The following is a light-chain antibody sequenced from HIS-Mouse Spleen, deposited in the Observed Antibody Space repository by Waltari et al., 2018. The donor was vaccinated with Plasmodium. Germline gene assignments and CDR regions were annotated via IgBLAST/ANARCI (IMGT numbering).Light chain of an antibody. CDR3: CSYAGSSTFV. V-gene: IGLV2-23*03. CDR2: EGS. Sequence: QSALPQPAPVSGSPGQSITISRTGTSSAVGIFNLVPWYQQHPGKAPKLMIYEGSKRPSGVSNRFSGSKSGNTASLTISGLQAEDEADYYCCSYAGSSTFVFGGGTKLTVL. J-gene: IGLJ3*02. CDR1: SSAVGIFNL.